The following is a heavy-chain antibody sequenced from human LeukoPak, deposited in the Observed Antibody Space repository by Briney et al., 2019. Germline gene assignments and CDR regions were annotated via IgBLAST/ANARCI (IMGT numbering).Heavy chain of an antibody. J-gene: IGHJ2*01. CDR3: ARGDATHFDL. V-gene: IGHV4-59*01. CDR1: GGSISSYY. Sequence: SSETLSLTCTVSGGSISSYYWSWIRQPPGKGLEWIGYIYYGGSTNYNPSLKSRVTISVDTSKNQFSLKLSSVTAADTAVYYCARGDATHFDLWGRGTLVTVSS. CDR2: IYYGGST. D-gene: IGHD2-21*02.